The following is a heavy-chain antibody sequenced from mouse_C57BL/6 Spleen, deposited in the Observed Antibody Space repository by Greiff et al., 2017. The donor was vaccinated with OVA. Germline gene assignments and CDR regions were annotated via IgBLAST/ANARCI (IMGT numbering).Heavy chain of an antibody. CDR2: IDPETGGT. Sequence: VQLQESGAELVRPGASVTLSCKASGYTFTDYAMHWVKQTPVHGLEWIGDIDPETGGTAYNQKFKGKAILTADKSSSTAYMELRGLTSEDSAVYYGTRGDYDDSAWFAYWGQGTLVTVSA. CDR1: GYTFTDYA. V-gene: IGHV1-15*01. D-gene: IGHD1-1*01. J-gene: IGHJ3*01. CDR3: TRGDYDDSAWFAY.